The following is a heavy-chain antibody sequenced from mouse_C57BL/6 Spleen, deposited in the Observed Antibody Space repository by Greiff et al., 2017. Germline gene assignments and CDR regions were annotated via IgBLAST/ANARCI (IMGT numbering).Heavy chain of an antibody. J-gene: IGHJ4*01. V-gene: IGHV5-9-1*02. D-gene: IGHD2-5*01. CDR2: ISSGGDYI. Sequence: EVQRVESGEGLVKPGGSLKLSCAASGFTFSSYAMSWVRQTPEKRLEWVAYISSGGDYIYYADTVKGRFTISRDNARNTLYLQMSSLKSEDTAMYYCTRDLHYSNYGHAMDYWGQGTSVTVSS. CDR1: GFTFSSYA. CDR3: TRDLHYSNYGHAMDY.